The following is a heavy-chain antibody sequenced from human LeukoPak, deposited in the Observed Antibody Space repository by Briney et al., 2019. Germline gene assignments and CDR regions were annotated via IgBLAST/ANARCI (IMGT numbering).Heavy chain of an antibody. D-gene: IGHD1-7*01. Sequence: GGSLRLSCVASGFTFSNAWMSWVRQAPGKGLEWVGRIKSKTEGGTRDFAAPVKGRVTISRDESKNTLYLRMNNLKIEDTGVYYCTAGTGTSDFDYWGQGTLVTVSS. CDR3: TAGTGTSDFDY. J-gene: IGHJ4*02. CDR2: IKSKTEGGTR. V-gene: IGHV3-15*01. CDR1: GFTFSNAW.